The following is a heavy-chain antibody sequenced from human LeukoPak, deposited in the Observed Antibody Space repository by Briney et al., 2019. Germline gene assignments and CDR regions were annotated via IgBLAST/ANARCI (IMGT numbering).Heavy chain of an antibody. CDR3: ARQGYISGQGFRNNWFDP. CDR2: SFNSGST. Sequence: PSETLSLTCTVSGGSVSSGSYYWSWIRQPPGKGLEWIGHSFNSGSTIYNPSLKSRVTMSVDTSKNQFSLRLSSVTAADTAVYYCARQGYISGQGFRNNWFDPWGQGSLVTVSS. V-gene: IGHV4-61*01. CDR1: GGSVSSGSYY. J-gene: IGHJ5*02. D-gene: IGHD6-19*01.